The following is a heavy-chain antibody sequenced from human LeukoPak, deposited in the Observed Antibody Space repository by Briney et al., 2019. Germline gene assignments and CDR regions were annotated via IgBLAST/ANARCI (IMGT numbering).Heavy chain of an antibody. J-gene: IGHJ4*02. CDR2: ISSSSSYI. V-gene: IGHV3-21*01. CDR3: VGYYDFWSGYYIY. D-gene: IGHD3-3*01. Sequence: GGSLRLSCAASGFTFSSYSMNWVRQAPGKGLEWVSSISSSSSYIYYADSVKGRFTISRDNAKNSLYLQMNSLRAEDTAVYYCVGYYDFWSGYYIYCGQATLVTVSS. CDR1: GFTFSSYS.